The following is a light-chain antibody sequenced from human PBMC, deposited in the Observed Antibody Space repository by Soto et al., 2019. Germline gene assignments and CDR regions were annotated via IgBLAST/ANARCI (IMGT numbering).Light chain of an antibody. J-gene: IGKJ1*01. CDR2: GVS. CDR3: QQYGSSGT. Sequence: EIVFTQAPGTLSLSPGERATLSCRASQSVSNNYLAWCQQKPGQAPRLLIYGVSNRATGIPDRFSGSGSRTDFTLTISRLEPEYFAVYYCQQYGSSGTFGQGTKVDIK. V-gene: IGKV3-20*01. CDR1: QSVSNNY.